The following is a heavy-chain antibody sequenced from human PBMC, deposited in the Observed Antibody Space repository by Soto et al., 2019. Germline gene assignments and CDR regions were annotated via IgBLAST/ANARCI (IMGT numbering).Heavy chain of an antibody. CDR1: GYNFAINC. D-gene: IGHD6-6*01. J-gene: IGHJ6*02. CDR2: IYRGDSDT. CDR3: ARTRSFTLGFYYDGMDV. Sequence: PGQSLKIRCRGAGYNFAINCSSRVRQTHGKALEWMGMIYRGDSDTRYGPSFQGQVTISADKSLRTACLQWTSLKASDTALYYCARTRSFTLGFYYDGMDVRGQGTTVTVSS. V-gene: IGHV5-51*01.